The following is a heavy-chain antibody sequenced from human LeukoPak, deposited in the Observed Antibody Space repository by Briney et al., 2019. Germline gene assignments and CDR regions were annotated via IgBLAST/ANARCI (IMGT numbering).Heavy chain of an antibody. V-gene: IGHV6-1*01. CDR2: TYYRSKWNN. CDR3: ARDRRYFDL. J-gene: IGHJ2*01. CDR1: GDSVSSNSAA. Sequence: SQTLSLTCAISGDSVSSNSAAWSWIRQSPSRGLEWLGRTYYRSKWNNNYAISVKSRITINPDTSKNQFSLQLNSVTPEDTGVYYCARDRRYFDLWGRGTLGTVSS.